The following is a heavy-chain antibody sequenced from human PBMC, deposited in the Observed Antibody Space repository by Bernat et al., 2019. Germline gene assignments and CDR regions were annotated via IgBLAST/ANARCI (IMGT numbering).Heavy chain of an antibody. J-gene: IGHJ4*02. Sequence: QLQLQESGPGLVKPSETLSLTCTVSGGSISSSSYYWGWIRQPPGKGLEWIGSIYYSGSTYYNPSLKIRVTISVDKSKNQFSLKLSSVTAADTAVYCWARCGYFDWLVMYYFDYWGQGTLVTVSS. V-gene: IGHV4-39*01. CDR3: ARCGYFDWLVMYYFDY. D-gene: IGHD3-9*01. CDR2: IYYSGST. CDR1: GGSISSSSYY.